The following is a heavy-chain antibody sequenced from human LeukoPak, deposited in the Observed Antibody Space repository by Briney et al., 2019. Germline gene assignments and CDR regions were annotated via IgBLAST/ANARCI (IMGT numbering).Heavy chain of an antibody. CDR1: GFTFSSYE. Sequence: PGGSLRLSCAASGFTFSSYEMNWVRQAPGKGLEWVSYISSSGSTIYYADSVKGRFTISRDNAKNSLYLQMNSLRAEDTALYYCARDLSMVRGGNWFDPWGQGTLVTVSS. V-gene: IGHV3-48*03. CDR3: ARDLSMVRGGNWFDP. J-gene: IGHJ5*02. D-gene: IGHD3-10*01. CDR2: ISSSGSTI.